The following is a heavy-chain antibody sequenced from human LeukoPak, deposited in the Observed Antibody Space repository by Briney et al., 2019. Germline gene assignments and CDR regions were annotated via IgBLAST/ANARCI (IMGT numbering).Heavy chain of an antibody. D-gene: IGHD3-10*01. Sequence: GGSLRLSCAASGFTFSRYAMHWVRQAPGKGLQFVSAISTSGGSTYYANSVRGRFTISRDNSKNTLHLQMGSLRAEDMAVYYCARDDGGYGSGSHYYFYSMDVWGQGTTVTVSS. J-gene: IGHJ6*02. V-gene: IGHV3-64*01. CDR1: GFTFSRYA. CDR2: ISTSGGST. CDR3: ARDDGGYGSGSHYYFYSMDV.